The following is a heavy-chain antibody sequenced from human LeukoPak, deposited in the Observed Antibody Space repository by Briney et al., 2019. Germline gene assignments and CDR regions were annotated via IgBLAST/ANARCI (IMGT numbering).Heavy chain of an antibody. Sequence: GGSLRLSCAASGFTFSDYAIHWVRQAPGKGLEWVAVISYDGSNKFYADSVKGRFTISRDNSKNTLYLQMNSLRAEDTAVYYCARYGPYYDILTGFFDYWGQGTLVTVSS. V-gene: IGHV3-30*04. CDR3: ARYGPYYDILTGFFDY. J-gene: IGHJ4*02. CDR1: GFTFSDYA. D-gene: IGHD3-9*01. CDR2: ISYDGSNK.